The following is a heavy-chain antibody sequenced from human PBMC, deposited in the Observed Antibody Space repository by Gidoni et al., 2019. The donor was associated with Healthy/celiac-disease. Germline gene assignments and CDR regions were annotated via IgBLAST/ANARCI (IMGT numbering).Heavy chain of an antibody. J-gene: IGHJ6*02. Sequence: QVQLVESGGGVVQPGRSLRLSCAASGFTFSSYGMHWFRQAPGKWLEWVAVISYDGSNKYYADSVKGRFTISRDNSKNTLYLQMNSLRAEDTAVYYCAKDITCSSTSCYVGYYYGMDVWGQGTTVTVSS. V-gene: IGHV3-30*18. CDR3: AKDITCSSTSCYVGYYYGMDV. CDR2: ISYDGSNK. D-gene: IGHD2-2*01. CDR1: GFTFSSYG.